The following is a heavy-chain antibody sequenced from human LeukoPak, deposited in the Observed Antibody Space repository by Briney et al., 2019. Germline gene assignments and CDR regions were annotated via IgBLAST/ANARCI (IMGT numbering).Heavy chain of an antibody. D-gene: IGHD4-11*01. Sequence: SETLSLTRTVSGGSISSYYWSWIRQPPGKGLEWIGYIYYSGSTSYNPSLKSRVTISVDTSKNQFSLKLSSVTAADTAVYYCARHDDYSNYPFDYWGQGTLVTVSS. CDR2: IYYSGST. CDR1: GGSISSYY. CDR3: ARHDDYSNYPFDY. V-gene: IGHV4-59*08. J-gene: IGHJ4*02.